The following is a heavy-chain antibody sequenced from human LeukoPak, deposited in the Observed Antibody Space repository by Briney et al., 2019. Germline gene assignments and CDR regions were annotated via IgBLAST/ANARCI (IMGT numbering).Heavy chain of an antibody. V-gene: IGHV1-2*02. CDR1: GYPFTDYY. J-gene: IGHJ5*02. Sequence: ASVKVSCKASGYPFTDYYIHWVRQAPGQGLEWMGWINPDSGRTSYSQKFQGRVSMITDTSINTAYMELNRLTSDDTAVHYCAREYRIAAAGARWFDPWGQGTLVTVSS. CDR2: INPDSGRT. D-gene: IGHD6-13*01. CDR3: AREYRIAAAGARWFDP.